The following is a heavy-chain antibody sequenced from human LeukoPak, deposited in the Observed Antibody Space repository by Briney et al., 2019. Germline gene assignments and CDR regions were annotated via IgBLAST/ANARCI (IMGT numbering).Heavy chain of an antibody. Sequence: SETLSLTCTVSDDSISSGSYYWSWIRQPAGKGLEWIGRIYISGSTGYDPSLKSRVTISVDTSKKQFSLKLTSVTAADTAVYYCARGVLPPDNWFDPWGQGTLVTVSS. D-gene: IGHD2-15*01. J-gene: IGHJ5*02. CDR3: ARGVLPPDNWFDP. V-gene: IGHV4-61*02. CDR2: IYISGST. CDR1: DDSISSGSYY.